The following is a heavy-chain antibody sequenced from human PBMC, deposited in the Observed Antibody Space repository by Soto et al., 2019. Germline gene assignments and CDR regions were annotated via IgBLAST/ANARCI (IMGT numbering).Heavy chain of an antibody. CDR1: GFTFSSYS. Sequence: EVQLVESGGGLVQPGGSLRLSCAASGFTFSSYSMNWVRQAPGKGLEWVSYISSSSSTIYYADSVKGRFTIYRDNAKNSLYQQMNSLRAEDTAVYYCASDGKGGGVVNWFAPWGQGTLVTVSS. V-gene: IGHV3-48*01. J-gene: IGHJ5*02. CDR3: ASDGKGGGVVNWFAP. D-gene: IGHD3-16*01. CDR2: ISSSSSTI.